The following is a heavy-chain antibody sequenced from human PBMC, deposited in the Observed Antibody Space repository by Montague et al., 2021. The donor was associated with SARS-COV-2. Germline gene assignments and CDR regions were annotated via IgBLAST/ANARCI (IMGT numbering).Heavy chain of an antibody. J-gene: IGHJ3*02. CDR1: GGSISSGGYY. Sequence: TLSLTCTVSGGSISSGGYYWSWIRQHPGKGLEWIGYIYHTGSTHYNPSPKSRVTISKEASKNHFSLNLSSVTAADSAVYYCARDSGYYDSSGYSYDAFDIGGQGTKVTVSS. V-gene: IGHV4-31*03. D-gene: IGHD3-22*01. CDR2: IYHTGST. CDR3: ARDSGYYDSSGYSYDAFDI.